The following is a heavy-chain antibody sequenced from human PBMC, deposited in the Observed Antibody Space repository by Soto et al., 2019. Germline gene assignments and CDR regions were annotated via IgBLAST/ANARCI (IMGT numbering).Heavy chain of an antibody. D-gene: IGHD2-15*01. Sequence: ASVKVSCKASGYTLTGYYLQWVRQAPGQGLEWMGWIHPNTGGTNYAQNFQGRVTMTRDTSLSTAYMELSRLTSDDTAVYYCARDARYCTGGTCYPPYGLDVWGQGTTVTVSS. J-gene: IGHJ6*02. CDR1: GYTLTGYY. CDR2: IHPNTGGT. V-gene: IGHV1-2*02. CDR3: ARDARYCTGGTCYPPYGLDV.